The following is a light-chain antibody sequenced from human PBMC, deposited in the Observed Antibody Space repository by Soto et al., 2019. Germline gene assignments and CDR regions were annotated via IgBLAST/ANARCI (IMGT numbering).Light chain of an antibody. J-gene: IGKJ2*01. CDR1: QSVSSY. CDR3: QQRSNWPRYT. CDR2: DAS. V-gene: IGKV3-11*01. Sequence: EIVLTQSPATLSLSPGERATLSCRASQSVSSYLAWYQQEPGQAPRLLIYDASNRATGIPARSSGSGSGTDFTLTISSLEPEDFAVYYCQQRSNWPRYTFGQGTKVDIK.